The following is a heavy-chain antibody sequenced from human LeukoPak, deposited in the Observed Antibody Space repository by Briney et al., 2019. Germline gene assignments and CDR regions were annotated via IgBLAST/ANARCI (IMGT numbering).Heavy chain of an antibody. Sequence: GASVKVSCKASGYTFTSYYMHWVRQAPGQGLEWMGIINPSGGSTSYAQKFQGRVTMTRDMSTSTDYMELSSLRSEDTAVYYCARVERLVGATTPSDYWGQGTLVTVSS. J-gene: IGHJ4*02. D-gene: IGHD1-26*01. V-gene: IGHV1-46*01. CDR1: GYTFTSYY. CDR3: ARVERLVGATTPSDY. CDR2: INPSGGST.